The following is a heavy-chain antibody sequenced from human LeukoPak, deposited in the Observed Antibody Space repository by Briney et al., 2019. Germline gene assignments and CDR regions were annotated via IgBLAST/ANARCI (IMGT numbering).Heavy chain of an antibody. V-gene: IGHV1-18*01. CDR2: ISAYNGNT. CDR1: GYTFTSYG. Sequence: ASVKVSCKASGYTFTSYGISWVRQAPGQGLEWMGWISAYNGNTNYAQKLQGRVTMTTDASTSTAYMELRSLRSDDTAVYYCARASAVVAASFSGYYYYMDVWGQGTLVTVSS. J-gene: IGHJ6*03. CDR3: ARASAVVAASFSGYYYYMDV. D-gene: IGHD2-15*01.